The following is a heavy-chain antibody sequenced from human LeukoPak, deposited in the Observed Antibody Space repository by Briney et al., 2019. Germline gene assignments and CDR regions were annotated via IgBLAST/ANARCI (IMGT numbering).Heavy chain of an antibody. CDR3: ARDDFGYCSSTSCYAEREFYYYGMDA. V-gene: IGHV3-21*01. J-gene: IGHJ6*02. CDR2: ISSSSSYI. Sequence: PGGSLRLSCAASGFTFSSYSMNWVRQAPGKWLEWVSSISSSSSYIYYADSVKGRFTISRDNAKNSLYLQMNSLRAEDTAVYYCARDDFGYCSSTSCYAEREFYYYGMDAWGQGTTVTVSS. D-gene: IGHD2-2*01. CDR1: GFTFSSYS.